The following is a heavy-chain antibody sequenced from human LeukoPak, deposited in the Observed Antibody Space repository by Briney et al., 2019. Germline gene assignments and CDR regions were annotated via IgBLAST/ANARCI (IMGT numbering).Heavy chain of an antibody. V-gene: IGHV3-48*03. Sequence: GGSLRLSCAASGFTFSSYEMNWVRQAPGKGLEWVSYISSGGSTIYYADSVKGRFTISRDNAKNSLYLQMNSLRAEDTAVYYCARDWWELGGGWGQGTLVTVSS. CDR3: ARDWWELGGG. D-gene: IGHD2-15*01. CDR1: GFTFSSYE. CDR2: ISSGGSTI. J-gene: IGHJ4*02.